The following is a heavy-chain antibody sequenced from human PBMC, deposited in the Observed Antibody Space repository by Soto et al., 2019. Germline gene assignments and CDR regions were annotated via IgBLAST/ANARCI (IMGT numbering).Heavy chain of an antibody. V-gene: IGHV4-34*01. Sequence: QVQLQQWGAGLLKPSETLSLTCAVSGGSFIDYYWSWIRQPPGKGLEWIGDINHSGSTKYNPSLKSRVTISVDTSKNQFSLKLSAVTAADTAVYYCARGRRRTTVTTKLPPTPRLLDHKKWFDPWGQGTLVTVSS. CDR3: ARGRRRTTVTTKLPPTPRLLDHKKWFDP. D-gene: IGHD4-4*01. CDR2: INHSGST. J-gene: IGHJ5*02. CDR1: GGSFIDYY.